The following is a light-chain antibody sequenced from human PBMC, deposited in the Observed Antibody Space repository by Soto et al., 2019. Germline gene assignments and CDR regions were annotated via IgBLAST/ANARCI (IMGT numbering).Light chain of an antibody. V-gene: IGKV3-20*01. CDR3: QQYGSSLPT. CDR2: GAS. Sequence: EIVLTQSPGTLSLSPGERATLSCRASQSVYSSSLGWYQQKPGQAPRLLIFGASTTAVGIPDRFSCSGSGIDSTLTISRLEPEDFAVYYCQQYGSSLPTFGPGTRVDI. CDR1: QSVYSSS. J-gene: IGKJ3*01.